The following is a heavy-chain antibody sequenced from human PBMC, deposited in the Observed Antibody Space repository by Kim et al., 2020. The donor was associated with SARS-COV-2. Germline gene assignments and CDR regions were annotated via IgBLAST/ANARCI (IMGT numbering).Heavy chain of an antibody. CDR2: IYTSGST. J-gene: IGHJ5*02. V-gene: IGHV4-4*07. CDR1: GGSISSYY. D-gene: IGHD1-20*01. CDR3: ARDPLASITGNFDP. Sequence: SETLSLTCTVSGGSISSYYWSWIRQPAGKGLEWIGRIYTSGSTNYNPSLKSRVTMSVDTSKNQFSLKLSSVTAADTAVYYCARDPLASITGNFDPWGQGTLVTVSS.